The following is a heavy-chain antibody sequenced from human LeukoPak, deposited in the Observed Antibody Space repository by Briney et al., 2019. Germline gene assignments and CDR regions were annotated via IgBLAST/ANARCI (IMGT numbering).Heavy chain of an antibody. Sequence: GGSLRLSCAASGFTFSSYAMSWVRQAPGKGLEWVSAISGSGGGTYYADSVKGRFTISRDNSKNTLYLQMNSLRAEDTAVYYCAKDDQFSPFYCSGGSCHPGVEYFQHWGQGTLVTVSS. CDR2: ISGSGGGT. J-gene: IGHJ1*01. CDR3: AKDDQFSPFYCSGGSCHPGVEYFQH. V-gene: IGHV3-23*01. CDR1: GFTFSSYA. D-gene: IGHD2-15*01.